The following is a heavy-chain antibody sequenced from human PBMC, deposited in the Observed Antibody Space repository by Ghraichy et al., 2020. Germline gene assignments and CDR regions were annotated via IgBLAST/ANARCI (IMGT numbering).Heavy chain of an antibody. CDR1: GGSFSGYY. CDR2: INHSGST. J-gene: IGHJ5*02. Sequence: SETLSLTCAVYGGSFSGYYWSWIRQPPGKGLEWIGEINHSGSTNYNPSLKSRVTISVDTSKNQFSLKLSSVTAADTAVYYCARSLSITMVRAPQGWFDPWGQGTLVTVSS. V-gene: IGHV4-34*01. CDR3: ARSLSITMVRAPQGWFDP. D-gene: IGHD3-10*01.